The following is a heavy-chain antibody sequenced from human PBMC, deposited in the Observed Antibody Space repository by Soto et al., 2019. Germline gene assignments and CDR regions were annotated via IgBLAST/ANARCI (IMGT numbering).Heavy chain of an antibody. D-gene: IGHD6-19*01. CDR1: GGSISSSSYY. V-gene: IGHV4-39*01. CDR3: ARRLVLPNAGWFDP. CDR2: IYYSGST. J-gene: IGHJ5*02. Sequence: PSETLSLTCTVSGGSISSSSYYWGWIRQPPGKGLEWIGSIYYSGSTYYNPSLKSRVTISVDTSKNQFSLKLSSVTAADTAVYYCARRLVLPNAGWFDPWGQGTLVTVSS.